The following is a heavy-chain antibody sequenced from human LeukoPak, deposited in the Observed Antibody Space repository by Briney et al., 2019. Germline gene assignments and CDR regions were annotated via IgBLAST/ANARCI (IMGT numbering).Heavy chain of an antibody. CDR3: AATQDCSGGSCYPLDGMDV. CDR1: GFTFTSSA. J-gene: IGHJ6*02. V-gene: IGHV1-58*02. CDR2: IVVGSGNT. Sequence: SVKVSCKASGFTFTSSAMQWVRQARGQRLEWIGWIVVGSGNTNYAQKFQERVTITRDMSTSTAYMELSSLRSEDTAVYYCAATQDCSGGSCYPLDGMDVWGQGTTVTVSS. D-gene: IGHD2-15*01.